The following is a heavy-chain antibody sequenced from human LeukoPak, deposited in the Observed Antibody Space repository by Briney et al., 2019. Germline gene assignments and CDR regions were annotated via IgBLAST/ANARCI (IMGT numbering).Heavy chain of an antibody. V-gene: IGHV3-21*01. CDR3: ARDPYSGSYSAYYYYYMDA. J-gene: IGHJ6*03. D-gene: IGHD1-26*01. CDR1: AFIFSNYN. Sequence: GGSLRLSCAASAFIFSNYNMNWVRQAPRKGLEWVSSITSSGSYIYYADSVKGRLTIYRDNAKNSLYLQLHSLRAEDTAVYYCARDPYSGSYSAYYYYYMDAWGKGTTATVSS. CDR2: ITSSGSYI.